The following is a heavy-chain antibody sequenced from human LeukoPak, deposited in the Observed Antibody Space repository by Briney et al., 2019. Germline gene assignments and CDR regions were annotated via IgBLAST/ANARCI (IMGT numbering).Heavy chain of an antibody. V-gene: IGHV2-5*02. Sequence: SDPTLVKPTQTLTLTCTFSGFSLSTSGVGVGWIRQPPGKALEWLALIYWDDDKRYSPSLKSRLTITKDTSKNQVVLTMTNMDPVDTATYYCAHSLYYCSGSGCYYFDYWGQGTLVTVSS. D-gene: IGHD2-15*01. CDR3: AHSLYYCSGSGCYYFDY. CDR2: IYWDDDK. CDR1: GFSLSTSGVG. J-gene: IGHJ4*02.